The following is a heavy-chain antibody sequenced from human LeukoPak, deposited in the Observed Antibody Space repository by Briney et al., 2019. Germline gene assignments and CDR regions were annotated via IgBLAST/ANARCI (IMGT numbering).Heavy chain of an antibody. CDR1: GGSFSGYY. Sequence: PSETLSLTCAVYGGSFSGYYWSWIRQPPGKGLEWIGEINHSGSTNYNPSLKSRVTISVDTSKNQFSLKLSSVTAADTAVYYCARGIGGYHGSGSYSPSPMFDYWGQGTLVTVSS. V-gene: IGHV4-34*01. CDR3: ARGIGGYHGSGSYSPSPMFDY. D-gene: IGHD3-10*01. CDR2: INHSGST. J-gene: IGHJ4*02.